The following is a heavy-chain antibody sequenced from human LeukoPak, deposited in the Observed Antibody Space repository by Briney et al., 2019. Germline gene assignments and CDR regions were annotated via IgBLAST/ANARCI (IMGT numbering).Heavy chain of an antibody. Sequence: PGGSLRLSCAASGFTFSSYTMNWVRQAPGKGLEWVSSVTSSSSYIYYADSVKGRFTISRDNAKNSLYLHMNSLRAEDTAVYYCARYTYGMSWYFDYWSQGTLVTVSS. V-gene: IGHV3-21*01. CDR1: GFTFSSYT. CDR3: ARYTYGMSWYFDY. D-gene: IGHD5-18*01. J-gene: IGHJ4*02. CDR2: VTSSSSYI.